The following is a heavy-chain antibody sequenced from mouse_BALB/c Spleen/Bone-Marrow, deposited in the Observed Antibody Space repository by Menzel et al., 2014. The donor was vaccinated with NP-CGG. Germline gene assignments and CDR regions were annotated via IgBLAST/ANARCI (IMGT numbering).Heavy chain of an antibody. J-gene: IGHJ3*01. D-gene: IGHD3-1*01. CDR2: IDPYYGGT. V-gene: IGHV1S135*01. CDR1: GYSFTGYN. CDR3: ARRGSSGYWFAY. Sequence: EVQLQQSGPELEKPGASVKISCQASGYSFTGYNINWVKQSNGKSLEWLGNIDPYYGGTSYNQKFKAKATLTVDSSSSTAYMQLKSLTSEDSAVYYCARRGSSGYWFAYWGQGTLVTVSA.